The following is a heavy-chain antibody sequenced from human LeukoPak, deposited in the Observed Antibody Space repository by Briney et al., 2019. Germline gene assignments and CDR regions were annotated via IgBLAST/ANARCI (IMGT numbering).Heavy chain of an antibody. J-gene: IGHJ6*03. Sequence: ASVKVSCKASGYTFTSYGISWVRQAPGQGLEWMGWISAYNGNTNYAQKLQGRVTMTTDTSTSTAYMELRSLRSDDTAVYYCARGVLSSSPKQPGYYYYYYMDVWGKGTTVTVSS. CDR1: GYTFTSYG. CDR3: ARGVLSSSPKQPGYYYYYYMDV. D-gene: IGHD6-6*01. CDR2: ISAYNGNT. V-gene: IGHV1-18*01.